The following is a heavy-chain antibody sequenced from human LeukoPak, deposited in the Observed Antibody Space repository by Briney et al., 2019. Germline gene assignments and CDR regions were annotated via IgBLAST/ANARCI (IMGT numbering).Heavy chain of an antibody. J-gene: IGHJ6*02. Sequence: GGSLRLSCAASGFTFSDYYMSWIRQAPGKGLEWVSYISSSGSTIYYADSVKGRFAISRDNAKNSLYLQMNSLRAEDTAVYYCARVPEYYYYGMDVWGQGTTVTVSS. CDR3: ARVPEYYYYGMDV. CDR2: ISSSGSTI. V-gene: IGHV3-11*01. CDR1: GFTFSDYY.